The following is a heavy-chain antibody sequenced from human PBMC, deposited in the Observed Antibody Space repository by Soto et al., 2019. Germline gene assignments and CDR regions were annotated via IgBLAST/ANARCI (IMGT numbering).Heavy chain of an antibody. Sequence: ASVKVSCKASGGTFSSYTISWVRQAPGQGLEWMGRIIPILGIANYAQKFQGRVTITADKSTSTAYMELSSLRSEDTAVYYCASVFGGFGELLYNYYMDVWGKGTTVTVSS. CDR2: IIPILGIA. CDR1: GGTFSSYT. J-gene: IGHJ6*03. CDR3: ASVFGGFGELLYNYYMDV. D-gene: IGHD3-10*01. V-gene: IGHV1-69*02.